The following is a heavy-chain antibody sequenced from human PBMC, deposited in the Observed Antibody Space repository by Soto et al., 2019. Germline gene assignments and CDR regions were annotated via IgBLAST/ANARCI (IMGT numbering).Heavy chain of an antibody. CDR3: ARSRDGYSFYFYYGMDG. D-gene: IGHD4-4*01. CDR1: GFTFTSYD. Sequence: SLRLSCAASGFTFTSYDMHWVRQAPGKGLEWMALILHDGSAEYYADSVKGRFTISRDNSRSTLYLQMNSLRAEDTAVYYCARSRDGYSFYFYYGMDGWGQGTTVTVSS. J-gene: IGHJ6*02. V-gene: IGHV3-30*03. CDR2: ILHDGSAE.